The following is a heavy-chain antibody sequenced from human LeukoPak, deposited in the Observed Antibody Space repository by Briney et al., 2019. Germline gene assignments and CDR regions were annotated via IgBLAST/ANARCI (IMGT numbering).Heavy chain of an antibody. CDR1: GFTFSSYN. Sequence: PGGSLSLSCAASGFTFSSYNMNWVRQAPGKGLEWVSAISGSGGSTYYADSVKGRFTISRDNSKNTLCLQMNSLRAEDTAVYYCSVTPSAYYYMDVWGKGTTVAVSS. CDR2: ISGSGGST. CDR3: SVTPSAYYYMDV. J-gene: IGHJ6*03. V-gene: IGHV3-23*01. D-gene: IGHD2-2*01.